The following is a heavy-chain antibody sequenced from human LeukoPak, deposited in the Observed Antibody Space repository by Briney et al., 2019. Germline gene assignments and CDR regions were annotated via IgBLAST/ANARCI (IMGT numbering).Heavy chain of an antibody. CDR3: ARAYLGYSSSADLDY. V-gene: IGHV1-2*02. D-gene: IGHD6-6*01. J-gene: IGHJ4*02. CDR1: GYTFTGYY. Sequence: ASVKVSCKASGYTFTGYYMHWVRQASGQGLEWMGWINPNSGGTNYAQKFQGRVTMTRDTSISTAYMELSRLRSDDTAVYYCARAYLGYSSSADLDYWGQGTLVTVSS. CDR2: INPNSGGT.